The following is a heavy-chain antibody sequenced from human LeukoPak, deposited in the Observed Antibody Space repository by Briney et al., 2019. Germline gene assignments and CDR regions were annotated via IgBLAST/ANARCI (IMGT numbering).Heavy chain of an antibody. CDR3: ARGSQDSSGYYYVGFDY. D-gene: IGHD3-22*01. Sequence: SVKVSCKASGGTFSSYAISWVRQAPGQGLEWMGGIIPIFGTANYAPKFQGRVTITTDESTSTAYMELSSLRSEDTAVYYCARGSQDSSGYYYVGFDYWGQGALVTVSS. CDR1: GGTFSSYA. CDR2: IIPIFGTA. J-gene: IGHJ4*02. V-gene: IGHV1-69*05.